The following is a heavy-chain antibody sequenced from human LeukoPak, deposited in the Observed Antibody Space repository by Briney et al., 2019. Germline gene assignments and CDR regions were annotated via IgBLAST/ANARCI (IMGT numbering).Heavy chain of an antibody. CDR2: ISSSSSYI. J-gene: IGHJ4*02. CDR1: GFTFSSYR. D-gene: IGHD2-15*01. CDR3: ARDIVVVLADSGYYFDY. V-gene: IGHV3-21*01. Sequence: GGSLRLSCAASGFTFSSYRMNWVRQAPGKGLEWVSYISSSSSYIYYADSVKGRFTIPRDNAKKSLYMQMNSLRAEDTAVYYCARDIVVVLADSGYYFDYWGQGTLVTVSS.